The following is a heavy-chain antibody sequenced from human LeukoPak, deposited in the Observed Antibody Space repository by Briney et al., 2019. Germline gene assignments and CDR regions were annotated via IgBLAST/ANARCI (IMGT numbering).Heavy chain of an antibody. CDR2: IKQDGSEK. D-gene: IGHD3-22*01. Sequence: GGSLRLSCAASGFTFSSYWMSWVRQAPGKELEWVANIKQDGSEKYYVDSVKGRFTISRDNAKNSLYLQMNSLRAEDTAVYYCARAKPYDSSGYYRVYYFDYWGQGTLVTVSS. CDR1: GFTFSSYW. V-gene: IGHV3-7*01. J-gene: IGHJ4*02. CDR3: ARAKPYDSSGYYRVYYFDY.